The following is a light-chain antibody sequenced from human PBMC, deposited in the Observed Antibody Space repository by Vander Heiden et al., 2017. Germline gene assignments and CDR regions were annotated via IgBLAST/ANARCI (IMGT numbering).Light chain of an antibody. CDR1: KLGEKY. J-gene: IGLJ1*01. CDR2: QDN. Sequence: SYELTQPPSVSVSPGQTASITCSGDKLGEKYACWYQQKPGQSPVLVIYQDNKRPSGIPERFSGSNSRNTATLTISGTQAMDEADYYCQAWDSTLYVFGTGTKVTVL. V-gene: IGLV3-1*01. CDR3: QAWDSTLYV.